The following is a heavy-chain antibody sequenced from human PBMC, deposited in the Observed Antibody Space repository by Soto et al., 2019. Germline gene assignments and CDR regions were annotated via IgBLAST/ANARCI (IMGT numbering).Heavy chain of an antibody. CDR3: ARGAYSSSWYWGYYDSSGYYY. CDR2: INAGNGNT. Sequence: ASVKVSFKASGYTFTSYSMHWVRQAPVQRLEWMGCINAGNGNTKYSQKFQGRVTITRDTSASTAYMELSSLRSEDTAVYYCARGAYSSSWYWGYYDSSGYYYWGQGTLVTVSS. V-gene: IGHV1-3*01. D-gene: IGHD3-22*01. J-gene: IGHJ4*02. CDR1: GYTFTSYS.